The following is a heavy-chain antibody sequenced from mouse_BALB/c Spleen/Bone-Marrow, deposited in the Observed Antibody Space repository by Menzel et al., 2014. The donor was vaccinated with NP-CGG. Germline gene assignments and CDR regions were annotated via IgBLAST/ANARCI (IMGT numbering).Heavy chain of an antibody. CDR2: INPYNGGT. J-gene: IGHJ3*01. CDR3: ARFDASAY. Sequence: VQLQQSGPELVKPGASMKISCKASGYSFTGYTMNWVKQSHGENLEWIGLINPYNGGTTYNQKFKGKATLTVDKSSSTAYMELLSLTSEDSAVYYCARFDASAYWGQGTLVTVSA. CDR1: GYSFTGYT. D-gene: IGHD2-3*01. V-gene: IGHV1-18*01.